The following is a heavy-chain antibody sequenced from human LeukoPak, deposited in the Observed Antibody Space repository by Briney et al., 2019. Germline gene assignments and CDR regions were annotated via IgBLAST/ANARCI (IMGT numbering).Heavy chain of an antibody. CDR3: ARSADYSNQHNDY. CDR1: GYTFTGYY. CDR2: INPNSGGA. V-gene: IGHV1-2*02. J-gene: IGHJ4*02. D-gene: IGHD4-11*01. Sequence: ASVKVSCKASGYTFTGYYMHWVRQAPGQGLEWMGWINPNSGGANYAQKFQGRVTMTRDTSISTGYMELSSLRSDDTAVYYCARSADYSNQHNDYWGQGTLVTVSS.